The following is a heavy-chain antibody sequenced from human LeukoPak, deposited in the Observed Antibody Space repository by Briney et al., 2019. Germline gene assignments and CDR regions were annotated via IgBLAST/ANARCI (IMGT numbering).Heavy chain of an antibody. V-gene: IGHV1-18*01. CDR2: ISAYNGNT. CDR1: GYTFSIYG. Sequence: ASVRVSCKASGYTFSIYGFSWVRQPPGQGLEWMGWISAYNGNTNYVQKFQGRVTMTTDTSTSTAHMELRSLTSDDTAVYYCARQGYSGHSQGAADYWGQGTLVTVSS. D-gene: IGHD4-23*01. J-gene: IGHJ4*02. CDR3: ARQGYSGHSQGAADY.